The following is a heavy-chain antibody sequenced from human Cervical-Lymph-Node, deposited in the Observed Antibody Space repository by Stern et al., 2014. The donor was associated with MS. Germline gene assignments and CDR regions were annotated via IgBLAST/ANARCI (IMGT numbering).Heavy chain of an antibody. CDR1: GFIFDDYG. V-gene: IGHV3-9*01. CDR2: ISWSGDNK. D-gene: IGHD3-9*01. J-gene: IGHJ3*01. Sequence: VQLVESGGGLAQPGRSLRLSCAASGFIFDDYGMHWVRQAPGKGLEWVASISWSGDNKFHADSVKGRFIISRDNAEKSLYLQMNNLRREDTALYYCVKDTTGYASGYTSAFDLWGQGTMVTVS. CDR3: VKDTTGYASGYTSAFDL.